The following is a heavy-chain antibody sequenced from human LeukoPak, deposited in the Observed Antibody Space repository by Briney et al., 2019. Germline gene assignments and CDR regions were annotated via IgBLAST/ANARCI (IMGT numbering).Heavy chain of an antibody. CDR3: AKAPITMVRGVITVYFDY. J-gene: IGHJ4*02. D-gene: IGHD3-10*01. V-gene: IGHV3-23*01. CDR1: GFTLATYW. CDR2: ISGSGGGT. Sequence: PRGSLRLSCAASGFTLATYWMHWVRQAPGKGLEWVSAISGSGGGTYYADSVKGRSTTSRDNSKYTLYMQMNSLIAEDTAVYYCAKAPITMVRGVITVYFDYWGQGTLVTVSS.